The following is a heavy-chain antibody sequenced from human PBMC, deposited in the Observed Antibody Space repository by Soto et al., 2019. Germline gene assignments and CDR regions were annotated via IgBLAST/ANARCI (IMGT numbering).Heavy chain of an antibody. D-gene: IGHD2-15*01. CDR3: AGQDGAAHYYFDY. CDR1: DYGFAVYW. Sequence: PGESLKISCKGSDYGFAVYWIAWVRQMPGKGLEWMGIIYPSDSDTRYSPSFQGQVTISADKSISTAYLQWSSLKASDTAMYYCAGQDGAAHYYFDYWGQGTLVTVSS. J-gene: IGHJ4*02. V-gene: IGHV5-51*01. CDR2: IYPSDSDT.